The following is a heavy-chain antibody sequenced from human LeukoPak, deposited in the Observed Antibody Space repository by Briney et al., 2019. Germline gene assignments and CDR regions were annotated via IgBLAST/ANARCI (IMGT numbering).Heavy chain of an antibody. V-gene: IGHV4-59*08. CDR3: ARRPRALDYYDSSGYYGALDI. Sequence: PSETLSLTCTVSGGSISSYYWSWIRQPPGKGLEWIGYIYYSGSTNYNPSLKSRVTISVDTSKNQFSLKLSSVTAADTAVYYCARRPRALDYYDSSGYYGALDIWGQGTMVTVSS. CDR1: GGSISSYY. J-gene: IGHJ3*02. CDR2: IYYSGST. D-gene: IGHD3-22*01.